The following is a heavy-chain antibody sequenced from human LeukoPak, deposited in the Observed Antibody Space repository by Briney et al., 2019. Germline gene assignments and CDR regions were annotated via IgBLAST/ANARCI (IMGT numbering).Heavy chain of an antibody. CDR2: IYYSGST. D-gene: IGHD4-17*01. Sequence: PSETLSLTCTVSGGSISSGGYSWSWIRQHPGKGLEWIGYIYYSGSTYYNPSLKSRVTISVDTSKNQFSLKLSSVTAADTAVYYCARGPAPLYGDYGRFDPWGQGTLVTVSS. J-gene: IGHJ5*02. CDR1: GGSISSGGYS. CDR3: ARGPAPLYGDYGRFDP. V-gene: IGHV4-31*03.